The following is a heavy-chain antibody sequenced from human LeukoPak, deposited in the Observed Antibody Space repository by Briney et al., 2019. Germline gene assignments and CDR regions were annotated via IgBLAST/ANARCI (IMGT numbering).Heavy chain of an antibody. V-gene: IGHV4-38-2*02. D-gene: IGHD6-13*01. CDR2: IYHSGST. CDR1: GYSISSGYY. CDR3: ARAIIAAAGTVYYMDV. J-gene: IGHJ6*03. Sequence: SETLSLTCTVSGYSISSGYYWGWIRQPPGKGLEWIGSIYHSGSTYYNPSLKSRVTISVDTSKNQFSLKLSSVTAADTAVYYCARAIIAAAGTVYYMDVWGKGTTVTVSS.